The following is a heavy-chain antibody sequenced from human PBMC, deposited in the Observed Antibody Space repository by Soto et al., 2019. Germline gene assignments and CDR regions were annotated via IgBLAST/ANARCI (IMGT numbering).Heavy chain of an antibody. Sequence: GASVKVSCKASGYTFTGYYMHWVRQAPGQGLEWMGWINPNSGGTNYAQKFQGWVTMTRDTSISTAYMELSSLRSEDTAVYYCARGSPFDSDFDYWGQGTLVTVSS. CDR3: ARGSPFDSDFDY. D-gene: IGHD3-9*01. CDR1: GYTFTGYY. V-gene: IGHV1-2*04. CDR2: INPNSGGT. J-gene: IGHJ4*02.